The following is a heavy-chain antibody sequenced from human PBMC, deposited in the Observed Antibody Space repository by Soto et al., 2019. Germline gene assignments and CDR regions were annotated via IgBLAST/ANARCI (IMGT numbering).Heavy chain of an antibody. CDR1: GFSLHTSGVG. CDR3: AHXIGNYYDSSGFNNWFDP. V-gene: IGHV2-5*02. D-gene: IGHD3-22*01. J-gene: IGHJ5*02. Sequence: SGPTLVNPTQTLTLTCTFSGFSLHTSGVGVGWIRQPPGKALEWLALIYWDDDKRYSPSLKTRLTITKDTSKNQVVLTMTNMDPVDTATYFCAHXIGNYYDSSGFNNWFDPWGQGTLVTVSS. CDR2: IYWDDDK.